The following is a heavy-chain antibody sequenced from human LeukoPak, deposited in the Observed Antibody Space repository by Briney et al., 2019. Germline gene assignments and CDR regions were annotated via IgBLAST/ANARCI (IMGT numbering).Heavy chain of an antibody. Sequence: ASVKVSCKASGYTFTGYYMHWVRQAPGQGLEWMGWINPNSGGTNYAQKFQGRVTMTRDTSISTAYMELSRLRSDDTAVYYCAREGEDIVVVPAASYFDYWGQGTLVTVSS. CDR1: GYTFTGYY. D-gene: IGHD2-2*01. V-gene: IGHV1-2*02. J-gene: IGHJ4*02. CDR2: INPNSGGT. CDR3: AREGEDIVVVPAASYFDY.